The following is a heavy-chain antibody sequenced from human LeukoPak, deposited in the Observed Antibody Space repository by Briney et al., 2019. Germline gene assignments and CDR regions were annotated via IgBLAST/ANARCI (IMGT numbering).Heavy chain of an antibody. V-gene: IGHV3-30*18. J-gene: IGHJ6*02. D-gene: IGHD3-9*01. CDR1: GFTFSSYA. Sequence: GGSLRLSCAASGFTFSSYAMHWVRQAPGKGLEWVAVISYDGSNKYYADFVKGRFTISRDNSKNTLYLQMNSLRTEDTALYYCAKEYDIVTGYVSGGMDVWGQGTTVTVSS. CDR3: AKEYDIVTGYVSGGMDV. CDR2: ISYDGSNK.